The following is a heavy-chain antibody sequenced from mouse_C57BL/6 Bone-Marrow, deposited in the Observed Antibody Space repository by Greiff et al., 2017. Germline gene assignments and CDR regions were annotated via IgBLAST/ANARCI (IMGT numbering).Heavy chain of an antibody. CDR3: ARPMDY. CDR1: GFTFSSYG. Sequence: EVMLVESGGDLVKPGGSLKLSCAASGFTFSSYGMSWVRQTPDKRLEWVATISSGGSYTYYPDSVKGRFTISRDNAKNTLYLQMSSLKSEDTAMYYCARPMDYWGQGTSVTGSS. V-gene: IGHV5-6*02. J-gene: IGHJ4*01. CDR2: ISSGGSYT.